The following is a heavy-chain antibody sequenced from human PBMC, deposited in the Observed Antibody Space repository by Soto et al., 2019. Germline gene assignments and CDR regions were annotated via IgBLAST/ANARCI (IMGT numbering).Heavy chain of an antibody. J-gene: IGHJ5*02. V-gene: IGHV6-1*01. CDR3: ARDSKGYCSSTSCYPGPNWLDP. CDR2: TYYRSKWYN. D-gene: IGHD2-2*01. Sequence: SQTLSLTCAISGDSVSSNSAAWNWIRQSPSRGLEWLGRTYYRSKWYNDYAVSVKSRITINPDTSKNQFSLQLNSVTPEDTAVYYCARDSKGYCSSTSCYPGPNWLDPWGQGTLVTVSS. CDR1: GDSVSSNSAA.